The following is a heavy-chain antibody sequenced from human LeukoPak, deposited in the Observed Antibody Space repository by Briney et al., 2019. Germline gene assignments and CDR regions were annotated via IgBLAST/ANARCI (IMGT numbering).Heavy chain of an antibody. Sequence: KSGGSLRLSCAASGFTFSDYYMSWIRQAPGKGLEWVSYISSSGSTIYYADSVKGRFTISRDNAKNSLYLQMNSLRAEDTAVYYCAGDSGWYWYFDLWGRGTLVTVSS. J-gene: IGHJ2*01. CDR1: GFTFSDYY. CDR3: AGDSGWYWYFDL. CDR2: ISSSGSTI. V-gene: IGHV3-11*01. D-gene: IGHD6-19*01.